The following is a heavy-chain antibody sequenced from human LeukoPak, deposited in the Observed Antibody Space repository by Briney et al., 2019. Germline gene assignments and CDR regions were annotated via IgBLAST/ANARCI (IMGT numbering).Heavy chain of an antibody. D-gene: IGHD6-19*01. V-gene: IGHV1-69*06. J-gene: IGHJ6*03. CDR2: IIPIFGTA. CDR3: ARDRYSGWYGWGDYYYYMDV. Sequence: SVKVSCKASGYTFTSYGISWVRQAPGQGLEWMGGIIPIFGTANYAQKFQGRVTITADKSTSTAYMELSSLRSEDTAVYYCARDRYSGWYGWGDYYYYMDVWGKGTTVTVSS. CDR1: GYTFTSYG.